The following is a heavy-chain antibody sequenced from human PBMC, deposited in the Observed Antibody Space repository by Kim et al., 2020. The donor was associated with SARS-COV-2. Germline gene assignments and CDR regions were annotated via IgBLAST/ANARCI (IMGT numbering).Heavy chain of an antibody. CDR3: AREMATLKYFDY. V-gene: IGHV3-30*04. D-gene: IGHD5-12*01. Sequence: GGSLRLSCAASGFTFSTYAMHWVRQAPGKGLEWLAVISKDGTYKYYADSVKGRFTISRDNSKNTLYLQMNGLRTEDTAVYNCAREMATLKYFDYWGQGTL. CDR2: ISKDGTYK. J-gene: IGHJ4*02. CDR1: GFTFSTYA.